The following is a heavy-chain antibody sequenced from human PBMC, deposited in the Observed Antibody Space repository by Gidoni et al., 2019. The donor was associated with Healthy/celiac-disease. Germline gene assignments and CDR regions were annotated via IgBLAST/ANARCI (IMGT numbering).Heavy chain of an antibody. CDR2: ISWDGGST. CDR1: GFTCEEYT. J-gene: IGHJ4*02. V-gene: IGHV3-43*01. D-gene: IGHD2-15*01. CDR3: AKDTGGPYCSGGSCYPAGSFDY. Sequence: EVQLVESGGVVVQPGGSLRRYCAASGFTCEEYTMHGVRQAPGKGLEWVSLISWDGGSTYYADSVKGRFTISSDNSKNSLYLHMNSLRTEDTALYYCAKDTGGPYCSGGSCYPAGSFDYWGQGTLVTVSS.